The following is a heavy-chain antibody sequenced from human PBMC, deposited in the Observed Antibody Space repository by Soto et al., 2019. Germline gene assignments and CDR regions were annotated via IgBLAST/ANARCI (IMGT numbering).Heavy chain of an antibody. CDR3: ARAGDDGGYYYGMDV. CDR2: ISSNGGST. CDR1: GFTFSRYA. V-gene: IGHV3-64*01. Sequence: VQLVESGGGLVQPGGSLRLSCAASGFTFSRYAMHWVRLAPGKGLEYVSTISSNGGSTYYANSVKGRFLISRDNSKNTLYLQMGSLRAEDMAVYYCARAGDDGGYYYGMDVWGQGTTVTVSS. D-gene: IGHD2-21*02. J-gene: IGHJ6*02.